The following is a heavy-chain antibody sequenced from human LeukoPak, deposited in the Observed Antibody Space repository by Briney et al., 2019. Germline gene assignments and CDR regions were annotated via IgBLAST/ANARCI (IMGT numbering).Heavy chain of an antibody. CDR2: ISYDGSNK. V-gene: IGHV3-30-3*01. D-gene: IGHD2-15*01. J-gene: IGHJ4*02. CDR3: ARPFRAATYYFDY. CDR1: GFTFSSYA. Sequence: PGGSLRLSCAASGFTFSSYAMHWVRQAPGKGLEWVAVISYDGSNKYYADSVKGRFTISRDNSKNTLYLQMNSLRAEDTAVYYCARPFRAATYYFDYWGQGTLVTVSS.